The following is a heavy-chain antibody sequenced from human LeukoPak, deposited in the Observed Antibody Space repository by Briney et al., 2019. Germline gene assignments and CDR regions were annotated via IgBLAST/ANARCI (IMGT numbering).Heavy chain of an antibody. D-gene: IGHD3-16*02. V-gene: IGHV1-69*13. CDR2: IIPIFGTA. CDR1: GGTFSSYA. CDR3: ARASITFGGVIVIRAFDY. J-gene: IGHJ4*02. Sequence: SVKVSCKASGGTFSSYAISWVRQAPGQGLEWMGGIIPIFGTANYAQKFQGRVTITADESTSTAHMELSSLRSEDTAVYYCARASITFGGVIVIRAFDYWGQGTLVTVSS.